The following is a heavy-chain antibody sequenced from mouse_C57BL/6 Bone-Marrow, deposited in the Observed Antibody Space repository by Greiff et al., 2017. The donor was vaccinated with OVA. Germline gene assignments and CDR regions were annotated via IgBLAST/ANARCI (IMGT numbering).Heavy chain of an antibody. D-gene: IGHD2-3*01. CDR3: ARWLLPYWYFDF. J-gene: IGHJ1*03. Sequence: VQLKESGPVLVKPGASVKMSCKASGYTFTDYYMNWVKQSHGKSLEWIGVINPYNGGTSYNQKFKGKATLTVDKSASTAYMELNSLTSEDSAVYYCARWLLPYWYFDFWGTGTTVTVSS. CDR1: GYTFTDYY. V-gene: IGHV1-19*01. CDR2: INPYNGGT.